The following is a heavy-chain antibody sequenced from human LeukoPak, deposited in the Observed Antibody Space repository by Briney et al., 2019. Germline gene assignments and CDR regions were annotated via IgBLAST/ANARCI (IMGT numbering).Heavy chain of an antibody. Sequence: SETLSLTCTVSGGSISSYYWSWIRQPPGKGLEWIGEINHSGSTNYNPSLKSRVTISVDTSKNQFSLKLSSVTAADTAVYYCARGAEWELRFDYWGQGTLVTVSS. CDR3: ARGAEWELRFDY. CDR2: INHSGST. V-gene: IGHV4-34*01. J-gene: IGHJ4*02. CDR1: GGSISSYY. D-gene: IGHD1-26*01.